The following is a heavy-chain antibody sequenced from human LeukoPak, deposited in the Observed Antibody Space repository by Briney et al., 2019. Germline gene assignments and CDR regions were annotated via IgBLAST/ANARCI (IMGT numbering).Heavy chain of an antibody. D-gene: IGHD1-1*01. CDR3: ARAATTGTVDY. V-gene: IGHV3-7*01. CDR2: INQDGGAK. CDR1: GFIFSNYW. J-gene: IGHJ4*02. Sequence: PGGSLRLSCAASGFIFSNYWMSWVRQAPGKGLEWVANINQDGGAKYYVDSLEGRFTIYRDNIEKSLYLQLNSLTADDTAVYFCARAATTGTVDYWGQGTLVTVSS.